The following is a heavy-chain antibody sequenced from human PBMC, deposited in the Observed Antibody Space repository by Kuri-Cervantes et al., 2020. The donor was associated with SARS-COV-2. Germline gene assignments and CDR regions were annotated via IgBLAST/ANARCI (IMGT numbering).Heavy chain of an antibody. J-gene: IGHJ4*02. V-gene: IGHV3-74*01. D-gene: IGHD1-1*01. Sequence: GESLKISCAASGFTFSSYEMNWVRQAPGKGLVWVSRINPDGGYTNNADSVKGRFTLSRDNAKNMLFLQMNSLRAEDTAVYYCVRDGDHWNFDYWGQGTLVTVSS. CDR1: GFTFSSYE. CDR3: VRDGDHWNFDY. CDR2: INPDGGYT.